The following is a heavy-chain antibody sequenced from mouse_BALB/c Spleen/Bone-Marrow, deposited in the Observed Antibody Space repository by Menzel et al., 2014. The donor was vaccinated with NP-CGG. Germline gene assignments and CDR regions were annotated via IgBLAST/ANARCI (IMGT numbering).Heavy chain of an antibody. D-gene: IGHD2-1*01. V-gene: IGHV1S135*01. CDR3: ARDYGNPYYAMDY. J-gene: IGHJ4*01. Sequence: VQLQQSGPELVKPGASVKVSCKASGYAFTNYNMYWVRQSHGKSLEWIGYIDPYNGGTSYNQNFKGKATLTVDKSSSAAYMHLNSLTSEDSAVFYCARDYGNPYYAMDYWGQGTSVTVFS. CDR2: IDPYNGGT. CDR1: GYAFTNYN.